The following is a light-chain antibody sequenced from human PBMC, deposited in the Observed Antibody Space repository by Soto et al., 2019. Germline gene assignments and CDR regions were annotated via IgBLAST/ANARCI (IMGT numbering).Light chain of an antibody. J-gene: IGKJ1*01. V-gene: IGKV3-15*01. CDR3: QHYNNWPPWT. CDR1: QSVSSGY. CDR2: GAS. Sequence: EIVLTQSPGTLSLSPGERGTLSCRAIQSVSSGYLAWYQQKPGQAPRLLIYGASTRAPGIPARFSGSGSGTEFTLTISSLQSEDFAIYYCQHYNNWPPWTFGQGTKVDI.